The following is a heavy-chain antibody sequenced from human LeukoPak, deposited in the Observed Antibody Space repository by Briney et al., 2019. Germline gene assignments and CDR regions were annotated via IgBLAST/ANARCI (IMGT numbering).Heavy chain of an antibody. V-gene: IGHV4-61*01. D-gene: IGHD6-13*01. CDR2: IYYSGST. Sequence: PSETLSLTCTVSGGSVSSGSYYWNWIRQPPGKGLEWIGYIYYSGSTNYNPSLKSRVTISVDTSKNQFSLKLSSVTAADTAVYYCARFEAAAGSPHYWGQGTLVTVSS. CDR1: GGSVSSGSYY. CDR3: ARFEAAAGSPHY. J-gene: IGHJ4*02.